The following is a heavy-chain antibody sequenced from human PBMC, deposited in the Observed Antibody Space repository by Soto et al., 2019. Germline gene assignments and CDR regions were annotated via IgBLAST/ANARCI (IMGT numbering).Heavy chain of an antibody. CDR3: ARATAMVMAQSDLEDY. CDR2: ISAYNGNT. J-gene: IGHJ4*02. Sequence: GASVKVSCKASGYTFTSYGISWVRQAPGQGLEWMGWISAYNGNTNYAQKLQGRVTMTTDTSTSTAYMELRSLRSDDTAVYYCARATAMVMAQSDLEDYWGQGTLATVSS. CDR1: GYTFTSYG. D-gene: IGHD5-18*01. V-gene: IGHV1-18*01.